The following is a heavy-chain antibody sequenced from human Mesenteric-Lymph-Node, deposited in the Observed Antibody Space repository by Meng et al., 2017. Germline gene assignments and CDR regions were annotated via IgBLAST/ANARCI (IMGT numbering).Heavy chain of an antibody. CDR3: ARDPGTYYYDGSGYYFDYYYGMDV. CDR1: GLTFSSYS. J-gene: IGHJ6*02. CDR2: ISSSSSYI. V-gene: IGHV3-21*01. D-gene: IGHD3-22*01. Sequence: GGSLRLSCAASGLTFSSYSMNWVRQAPGKGLEWVSSISSSSSYIYYADSVNGRFTISSDNAKYSLYLEMNSLRAEDTAVYYCARDPGTYYYDGSGYYFDYYYGMDVWGQGTTVTVSS.